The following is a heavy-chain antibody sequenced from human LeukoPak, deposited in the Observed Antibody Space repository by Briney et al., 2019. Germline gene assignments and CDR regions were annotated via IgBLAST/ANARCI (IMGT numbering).Heavy chain of an antibody. J-gene: IGHJ2*01. Sequence: SETLSLTCTVSGGSISSYYWSWIRQPPGKGLEWIGYIYYSGSTNYNPSLKSRVTISVDTSKNQFSLKLGSVTAADTAVYYCARTSRDGYNNLYWYFDLWGRGTLVTVSS. D-gene: IGHD5-24*01. CDR3: ARTSRDGYNNLYWYFDL. V-gene: IGHV4-59*01. CDR1: GGSISSYY. CDR2: IYYSGST.